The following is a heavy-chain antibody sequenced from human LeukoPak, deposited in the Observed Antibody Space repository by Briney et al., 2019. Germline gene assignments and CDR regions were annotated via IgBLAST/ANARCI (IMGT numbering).Heavy chain of an antibody. CDR1: GFPFSIYE. CDR2: IYSGGST. CDR3: ARDLGDSFDY. Sequence: GGSLRLSCAVSGFPFSIYEMNWVRQAPGKGLEWVSVIYSGGSTYYADSVKGRFTISRDNSKNTLYLQMNSLRAEDTAVYYCARDLGDSFDYWGQGTLVTVSS. J-gene: IGHJ4*02. D-gene: IGHD1-26*01. V-gene: IGHV3-53*01.